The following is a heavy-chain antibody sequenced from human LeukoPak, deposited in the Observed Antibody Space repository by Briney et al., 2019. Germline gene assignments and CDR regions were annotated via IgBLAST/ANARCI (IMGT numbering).Heavy chain of an antibody. V-gene: IGHV3-30-3*01. CDR1: GFTFSDAW. Sequence: GGSLRLSCAASGFTFSDAWMTWVRQAPGKGLEWVAVISYDGSNKYYADSVKGRFTISRDNSKNTLYLQMSSLRAEDTAMYYCARGYCSTTTICDPEASDIWGQGTVVTVSS. CDR3: ARGYCSTTTICDPEASDI. D-gene: IGHD2-2*01. CDR2: ISYDGSNK. J-gene: IGHJ3*02.